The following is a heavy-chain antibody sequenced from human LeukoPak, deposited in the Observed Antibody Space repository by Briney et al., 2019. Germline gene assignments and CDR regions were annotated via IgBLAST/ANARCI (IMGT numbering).Heavy chain of an antibody. V-gene: IGHV4-38-2*02. Sequence: SETLSLTCTVSGYSINSAYYWGWIRQPPGKGLEWIGSMYHSGSTYYNPSLQSRVTISVVTSKNQFSLKLSSVTAADTAVYYCARLGRGYSYGFDYWGQGTLVTVSS. J-gene: IGHJ4*02. CDR2: MYHSGST. CDR3: ARLGRGYSYGFDY. D-gene: IGHD5-18*01. CDR1: GYSINSAYY.